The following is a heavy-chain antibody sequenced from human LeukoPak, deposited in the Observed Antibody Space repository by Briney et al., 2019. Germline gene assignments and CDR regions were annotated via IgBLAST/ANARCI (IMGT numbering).Heavy chain of an antibody. Sequence: GGSLRLSCAASGFTFSSYGMHWVRQAPGKGLEWVAVISYDGSNKYYADSVKGRFTISRDNSKNTLYLQMNSLRAEDTAVYYCARAPLTYYYDSSGYFDYWGQGTLVTVSS. V-gene: IGHV3-30*03. D-gene: IGHD3-22*01. CDR1: GFTFSSYG. CDR3: ARAPLTYYYDSSGYFDY. CDR2: ISYDGSNK. J-gene: IGHJ4*02.